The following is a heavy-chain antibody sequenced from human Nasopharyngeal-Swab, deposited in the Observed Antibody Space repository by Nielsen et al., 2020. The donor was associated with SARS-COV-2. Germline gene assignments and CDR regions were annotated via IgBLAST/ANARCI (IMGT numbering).Heavy chain of an antibody. J-gene: IGHJ4*02. CDR1: GFTFSSYG. V-gene: IGHV3-30*18. CDR3: AKDIYSSGWYYFDY. CDR2: ISYDGSNK. D-gene: IGHD6-19*01. Sequence: GESLKISCAASGFTFSSYGMHWVRQAPGKGLEWVAVISYDGSNKYYADSVKGRFTISRDNSKNTLYLQMNSLRAEDTAVYYCAKDIYSSGWYYFDYWGQGTLVTVSS.